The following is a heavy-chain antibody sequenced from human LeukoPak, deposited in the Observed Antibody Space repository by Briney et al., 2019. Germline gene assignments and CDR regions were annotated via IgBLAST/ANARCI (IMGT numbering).Heavy chain of an antibody. CDR3: AKIGPLLWFGELFRGGRDWISDY. V-gene: IGHV3-23*01. CDR1: GFTFSSYA. Sequence: GGSLRLSCAASGFTFSSYAMSWVRQAPGKGLEWVSAISGSGGSTYYADSEKGRFTISRDNSKNTLYLQMNSLRAEDTAVYYCAKIGPLLWFGELFRGGRDWISDYWGQGTLVTVSS. J-gene: IGHJ4*02. CDR2: ISGSGGST. D-gene: IGHD3-10*01.